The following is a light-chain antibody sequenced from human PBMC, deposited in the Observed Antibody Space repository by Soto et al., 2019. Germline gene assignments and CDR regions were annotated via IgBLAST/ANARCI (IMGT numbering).Light chain of an antibody. Sequence: QSALTQPASVSGSPAQSITISCTGTSSDVGAYNYVSWYQQHPGKAPKLMIYDVTNRPSGVSSRFSGAKSGNTASLTISGLQSEDEADYYCSSYISTSTYVFGTGTKLTVL. CDR2: DVT. V-gene: IGLV2-14*01. CDR3: SSYISTSTYV. CDR1: SSDVGAYNY. J-gene: IGLJ1*01.